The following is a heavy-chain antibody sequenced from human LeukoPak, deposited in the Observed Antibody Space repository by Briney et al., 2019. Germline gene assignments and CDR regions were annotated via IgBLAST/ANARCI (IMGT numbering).Heavy chain of an antibody. CDR3: AKDRSSGYESHDS. D-gene: IGHD5-12*01. J-gene: IGHJ4*02. CDR2: ISGSGASA. CDR1: GFTFSSYG. Sequence: GRSLRLSCAASGFTFSSYGMHWVRQAPGKGLEWVSVISGSGASAQYADSVKGRFTITRENSKNTLHLYMTSLRVEDSAVYYCAKDRSSGYESHDSWGRGTLVTVSS. V-gene: IGHV3-23*01.